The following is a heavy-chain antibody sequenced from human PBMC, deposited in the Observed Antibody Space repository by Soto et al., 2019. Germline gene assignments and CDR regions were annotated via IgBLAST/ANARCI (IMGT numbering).Heavy chain of an antibody. CDR3: ASDRSLGSTLYFHLDY. Sequence: LRLSCAASGFTFSSYAMNWVRQAPGKGLEWVSYISSSSARIEYADSVKGRFTISRDNAKKSLYLQMNSLRDEDTAVYYCASDRSLGSTLYFHLDYWGQGALVTVSS. V-gene: IGHV3-48*02. D-gene: IGHD1-26*01. J-gene: IGHJ4*02. CDR2: ISSSSARI. CDR1: GFTFSSYA.